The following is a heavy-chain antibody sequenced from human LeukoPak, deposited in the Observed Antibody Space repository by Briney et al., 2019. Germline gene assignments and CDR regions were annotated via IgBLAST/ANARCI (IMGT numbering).Heavy chain of an antibody. V-gene: IGHV3-20*04. CDR3: ARDREWFGDHYYYMDV. CDR2: INWNGDST. CDR1: GFTFDDYG. Sequence: PGWSLRLSCAASGFTFDDYGMSWVRQAPGKGLEWVSGINWNGDSTGYADSVKGRFTISRDNAKNSLYLQMNSLRAEDTALYYCARDREWFGDHYYYMDVWGKGTTVTVSS. D-gene: IGHD3-10*01. J-gene: IGHJ6*03.